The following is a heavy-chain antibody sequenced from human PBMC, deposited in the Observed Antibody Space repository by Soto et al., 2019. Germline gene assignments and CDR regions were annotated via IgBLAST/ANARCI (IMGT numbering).Heavy chain of an antibody. Sequence: GGSLRLSCVASGFTSGSYWMSWVRQAPGEGLVWVSRLNPDGKTTAYADSVKGRFTISRDNAKNTLYLQVNSLTDEDTAVYYCGSQLVYGFDIWGQGTMVTVSS. D-gene: IGHD6-13*01. V-gene: IGHV3-74*01. CDR2: LNPDGKTT. CDR3: GSQLVYGFDI. CDR1: GFTSGSYW. J-gene: IGHJ3*02.